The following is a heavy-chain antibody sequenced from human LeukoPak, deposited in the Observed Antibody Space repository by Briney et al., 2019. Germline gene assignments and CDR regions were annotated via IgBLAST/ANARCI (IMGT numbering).Heavy chain of an antibody. Sequence: SETLSLTCSVSGGSISTYYWSWIRQPPGKGLEWIGYIYYSGSTNYNPSLKSRVTISVDTSKNQFSLKLTSVTAADTAVYYCARAQLNLLIDFGMDVWGQGTTVTVSS. D-gene: IGHD1-1*01. V-gene: IGHV4-59*01. CDR2: IYYSGST. CDR3: ARAQLNLLIDFGMDV. J-gene: IGHJ6*02. CDR1: GGSISTYY.